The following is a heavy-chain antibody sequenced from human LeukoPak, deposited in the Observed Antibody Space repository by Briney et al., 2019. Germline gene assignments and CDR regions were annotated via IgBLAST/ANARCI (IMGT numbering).Heavy chain of an antibody. V-gene: IGHV1-18*01. D-gene: IGHD2-2*02. CDR1: GYTFTSYG. CDR2: ISAYNGNT. J-gene: IGHJ6*03. Sequence: ASVKVSCKASGYTFTSYGISWVRQAPGQGLEWMGWISAYNGNTNYAQKLQGRVTVTTDTSTSTAYMELRSLRSDDTAVYYCARDLGCSSTSCYTGIDYYYYYMDVWGKGTTVTVSS. CDR3: ARDLGCSSTSCYTGIDYYYYYMDV.